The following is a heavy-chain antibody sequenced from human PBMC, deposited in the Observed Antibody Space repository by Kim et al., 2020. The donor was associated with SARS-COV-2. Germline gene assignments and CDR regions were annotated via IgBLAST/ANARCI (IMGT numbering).Heavy chain of an antibody. D-gene: IGHD5-18*01. CDR2: IRSKANNYAT. CDR3: TRLGSPVDSAMGTFDY. J-gene: IGHJ4*02. CDR1: GFTFSGSA. Sequence: GGSLRLSCAASGFTFSGSAMHWVRQASGKGLECVGRIRSKANNYATAYDASVKGRFTISRDDSKNTAYLQMNSLKTEDTAVYYCTRLGSPVDSAMGTFDYWGQGTLVTVSS. V-gene: IGHV3-73*01.